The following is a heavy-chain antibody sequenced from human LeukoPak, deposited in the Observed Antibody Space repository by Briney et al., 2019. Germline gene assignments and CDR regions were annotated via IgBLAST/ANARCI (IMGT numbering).Heavy chain of an antibody. CDR2: ISGSGGST. CDR3: AKGLTWQLGEYFDY. Sequence: GGSLRLSCAASGFTFSSYAMSWVRQAPGKGLEWVSAISGSGGSTYYADSVKGRFTISRDNSKNTLYLQMNSLRVEDTAVYYCAKGLTWQLGEYFDYWGQGTLVTVSS. V-gene: IGHV3-23*01. CDR1: GFTFSSYA. J-gene: IGHJ4*02. D-gene: IGHD3-10*01.